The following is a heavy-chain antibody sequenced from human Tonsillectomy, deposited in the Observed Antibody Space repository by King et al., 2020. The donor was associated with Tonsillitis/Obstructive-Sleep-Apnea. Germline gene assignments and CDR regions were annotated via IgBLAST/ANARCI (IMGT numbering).Heavy chain of an antibody. Sequence: QLQESGPGLVKPSETLSLTCTVSGGSISGYYWSWIRQPPGKGLEWIGYTYYSGSTKYNPSLKSRVTISVDTSKNQFSLKLSSVTAADTAVYSCAKRKTWGYSYGYRAEYYFDYWGQGTLVTVSS. J-gene: IGHJ4*02. D-gene: IGHD5-18*01. CDR1: GGSISGYY. CDR2: TYYSGST. V-gene: IGHV4-59*08. CDR3: AKRKTWGYSYGYRAEYYFDY.